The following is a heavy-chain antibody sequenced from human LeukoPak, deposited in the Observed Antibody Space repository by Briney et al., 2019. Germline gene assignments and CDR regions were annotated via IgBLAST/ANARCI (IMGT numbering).Heavy chain of an antibody. V-gene: IGHV1-69*06. J-gene: IGHJ3*02. Sequence: GASVKVSCKASGGTFSSYTINWVRQAPGQGLEWMGGIIPIFNTANYAQKFQGRVTITADKSTSIAYMELSSLRSEDTAVYYCARAAHSSGWYKRPGDAFDIWGQGTMVTVSS. CDR1: GGTFSSYT. CDR2: IIPIFNTA. CDR3: ARAAHSSGWYKRPGDAFDI. D-gene: IGHD6-19*01.